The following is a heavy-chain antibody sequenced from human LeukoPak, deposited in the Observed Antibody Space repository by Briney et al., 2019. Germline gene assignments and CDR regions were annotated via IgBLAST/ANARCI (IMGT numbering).Heavy chain of an antibody. CDR2: INHSGST. J-gene: IGHJ4*02. CDR1: GGSFSGYY. D-gene: IGHD6-13*01. CDR3: ARGLGAAAGTGYYFDY. Sequence: KPSETLSLTCAVYGGSFSGYYWSWIRQPPGKGLEWIGEINHSGSTNYNPSLKSRVTISVDTSKNQFSLKLSSVTAADTAVYYCARGLGAAAGTGYYFDYWGQGTLVTVSS. V-gene: IGHV4-34*01.